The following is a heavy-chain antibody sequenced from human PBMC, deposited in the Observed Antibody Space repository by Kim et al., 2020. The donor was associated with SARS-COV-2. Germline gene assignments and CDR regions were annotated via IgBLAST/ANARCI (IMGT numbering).Heavy chain of an antibody. CDR1: GYTFTSYA. J-gene: IGHJ4*02. CDR2: INAGNGNT. CDR3: AREMTTVTTTRGDYFDY. Sequence: ASVKVSCKASGYTFTSYAMHWVRQAPGQRLEWMGWINAGNGNTKYSQKFQGRVTITRDTSASTAYMELSSLRSEDTAVYYCAREMTTVTTTRGDYFDYWGQGTLVTVSS. D-gene: IGHD4-17*01. V-gene: IGHV1-3*01.